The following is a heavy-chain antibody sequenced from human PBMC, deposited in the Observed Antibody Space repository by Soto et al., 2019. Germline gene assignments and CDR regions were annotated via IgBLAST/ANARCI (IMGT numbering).Heavy chain of an antibody. J-gene: IGHJ4*01. CDR3: VRDMWGFCDTSNCYYFDY. D-gene: IGHD2-2*01. V-gene: IGHV3-33*01. CDR2: IWYDGSNK. CDR1: GFTFSSYG. Sequence: PRGSLSLYCAASGFTFSSYGMHWVRQAPGKGLEGVAVIWYDGSNKYYGDSVKGRFTISRDNSKNTLYLQMNSLRAEDTAVYYCVRDMWGFCDTSNCYYFDYWGQGTLVTVSS.